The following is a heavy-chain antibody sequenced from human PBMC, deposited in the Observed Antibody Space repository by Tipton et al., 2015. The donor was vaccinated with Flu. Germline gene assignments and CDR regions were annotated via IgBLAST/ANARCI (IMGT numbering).Heavy chain of an antibody. Sequence: TLSLTCAVYGGSFSGYYWSWIRQPPGKGLEWIGEINHSGSTNYNPSLKSRVTISVDTSKNQFSLKLSSVTAADTAVYYCARDRSYGFSLYYYYGMDVWGQGTTVTVSS. CDR1: GGSFSGYY. V-gene: IGHV4-34*01. CDR2: INHSGST. J-gene: IGHJ6*02. D-gene: IGHD5-18*01. CDR3: ARDRSYGFSLYYYYGMDV.